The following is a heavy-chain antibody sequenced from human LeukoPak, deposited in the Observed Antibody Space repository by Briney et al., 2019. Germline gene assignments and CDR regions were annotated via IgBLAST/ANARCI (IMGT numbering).Heavy chain of an antibody. V-gene: IGHV3-30*03. CDR2: ISHDGSNK. J-gene: IGHJ3*02. Sequence: GGSLRLSCAASGFTFSSYGMHWVRQAPGKGLEWVAVISHDGSNKYYADSVKGRFTISRDNSKNTLYLQMNSLRAEDTAVYYCARAGSVGTLAFDIWGQGTMVTVSS. CDR1: GFTFSSYG. D-gene: IGHD2-21*02. CDR3: ARAGSVGTLAFDI.